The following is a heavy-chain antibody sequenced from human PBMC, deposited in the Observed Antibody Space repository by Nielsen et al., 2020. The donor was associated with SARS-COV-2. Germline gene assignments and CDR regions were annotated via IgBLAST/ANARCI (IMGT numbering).Heavy chain of an antibody. CDR3: ARGSNYGYNWFDP. J-gene: IGHJ5*02. CDR2: ISSSGGST. CDR1: GFTFSSYA. V-gene: IGHV3-23*01. Sequence: GESLKISCAASGFTFSSYAMSWVRQAPGKGLEWVSVISSSGGSTYYADSVRGRFTISRDSAKTSLYLQMNSLRAEDTAVYYCARGSNYGYNWFDPWGQGTLVTVSS. D-gene: IGHD3-10*01.